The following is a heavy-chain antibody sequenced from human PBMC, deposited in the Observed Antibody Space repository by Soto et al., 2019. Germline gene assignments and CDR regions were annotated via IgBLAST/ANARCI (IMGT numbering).Heavy chain of an antibody. CDR3: ARDRIVAKYGMDV. V-gene: IGHV3-53*01. J-gene: IGHJ6*02. CDR1: GFTVSSNY. CDR2: IYSGGST. Sequence: GGSLRLSCAASGFTVSSNYMSWVRQAPGKGLEWVSVIYSGGSTYYADSVKGRFTISRDNSKNTLYLQMSSLRAEDTAVYYCARDRIVAKYGMDVWGQGTTVTVSS. D-gene: IGHD5-12*01.